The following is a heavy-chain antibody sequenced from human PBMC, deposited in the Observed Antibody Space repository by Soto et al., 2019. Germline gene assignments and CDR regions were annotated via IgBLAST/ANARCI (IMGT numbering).Heavy chain of an antibody. V-gene: IGHV4-39*01. D-gene: IGHD1-1*01. Sequence: QLQLQESGPGLVKPSETLSLTCTVSAGSITSSSYYWGWIRQPPGKGLGWIGSIYYSGSTYYNPSLKSRDTRTRDTSINHFSLELSSVTAADLAVYDCASLDAAVPDGFAFRGQGTMVAVSS. CDR2: IYYSGST. J-gene: IGHJ3*01. CDR1: AGSITSSSYY. CDR3: ASLDAAVPDGFAF.